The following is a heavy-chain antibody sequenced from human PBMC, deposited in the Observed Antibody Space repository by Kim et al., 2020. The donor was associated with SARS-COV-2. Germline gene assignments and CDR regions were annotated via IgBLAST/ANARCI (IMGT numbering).Heavy chain of an antibody. CDR1: GYTFTSYA. J-gene: IGHJ4*02. D-gene: IGHD3-16*01. CDR2: INNANGNT. CDR3: AKWGTYDPFDY. Sequence: ASVKVSCKASGYTFTSYATHWVRQVPGQRLEWMGWINNANGNTKYSQKFQGRVTIIRDTAASTVYMELRSLRSEDTAVYYWAKWGTYDPFDYWGQGTLVTVFS. V-gene: IGHV1-3*04.